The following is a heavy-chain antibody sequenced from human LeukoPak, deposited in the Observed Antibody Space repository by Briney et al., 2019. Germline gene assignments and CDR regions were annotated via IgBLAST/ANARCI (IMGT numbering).Heavy chain of an antibody. Sequence: SVKVSCKASGGTFSSYAISRVRQAPGQGLEWMGGIIPIFGTANYAQKFQGRVTITADKSTSTAYMELSSLRSEDTAVYYCARDLPWADYYDSSGYSDAFDIWGQGTMVTVSS. CDR2: IIPIFGTA. D-gene: IGHD3-22*01. CDR3: ARDLPWADYYDSSGYSDAFDI. J-gene: IGHJ3*02. V-gene: IGHV1-69*06. CDR1: GGTFSSYA.